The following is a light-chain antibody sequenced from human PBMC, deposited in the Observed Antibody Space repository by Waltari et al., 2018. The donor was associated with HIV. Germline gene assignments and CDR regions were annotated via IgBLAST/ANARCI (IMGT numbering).Light chain of an antibody. Sequence: EIVLTQSPVTLSLSPGERATLSCRASQSVISDYLAWYQQKRGQAPRLLIFGASSRATGIPDRFSGSGSGTDFTLTISRLEPEDFAMYYCQQYGNSPRTFGQGTKLEFK. V-gene: IGKV3-20*01. CDR1: QSVISDY. CDR3: QQYGNSPRT. CDR2: GAS. J-gene: IGKJ2*01.